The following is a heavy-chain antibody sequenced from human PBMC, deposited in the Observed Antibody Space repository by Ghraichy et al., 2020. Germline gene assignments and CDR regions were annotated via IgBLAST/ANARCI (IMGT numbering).Heavy chain of an antibody. V-gene: IGHV3-23*01. CDR2: ISGSGGST. Sequence: GGSLRLSCAASGFTFSSYAMSWVRQAPGKGLEWVSAISGSGGSTYYADSVKGRFTISRDNSKNTLYLQMNSLRAEDTAVYYCAKRIYYDSSGYPYYYYGMDVWGQGTTVTVSS. D-gene: IGHD3-22*01. CDR3: AKRIYYDSSGYPYYYYGMDV. CDR1: GFTFSSYA. J-gene: IGHJ6*02.